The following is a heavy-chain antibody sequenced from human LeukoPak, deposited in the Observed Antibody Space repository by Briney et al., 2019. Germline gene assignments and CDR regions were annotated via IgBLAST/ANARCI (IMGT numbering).Heavy chain of an antibody. V-gene: IGHV3-30-3*01. CDR2: ISYDGSNK. D-gene: IGHD3-9*01. CDR1: GFTFSSYA. Sequence: GGSLRLSCAASGFTFSSYAMHWVRQAPGKGLEWVAVISYDGSNKYYADSVKGRFTISRDNSKNTLYLQMNSLRAEDTAVYYCAGDRAPLRGDILTDYYRPYYYYGMDVWGQGTTVTVSS. J-gene: IGHJ6*02. CDR3: AGDRAPLRGDILTDYYRPYYYYGMDV.